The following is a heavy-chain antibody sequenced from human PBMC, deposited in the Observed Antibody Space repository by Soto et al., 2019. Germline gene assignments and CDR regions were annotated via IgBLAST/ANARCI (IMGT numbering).Heavy chain of an antibody. J-gene: IGHJ3*02. V-gene: IGHV3-23*01. CDR1: GFTFSSYA. Sequence: ELQLLESGGGLGHPGGSLRLSCAASGFTFSSYAMSWVRQAPGKGLEWVASISGSGVSTYYADSVRGRSTISRDNSKKVVDLEMNSLRTEAAAVYYSAKFYCISIRCKVRAAKSTGGFAISGQGTLVTAS. D-gene: IGHD2-2*01. CDR2: ISGSGVST. CDR3: AKFYCISIRCKVRAAKSTGGFAI.